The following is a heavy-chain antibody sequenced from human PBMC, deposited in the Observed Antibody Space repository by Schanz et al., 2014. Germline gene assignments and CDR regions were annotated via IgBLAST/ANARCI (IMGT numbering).Heavy chain of an antibody. CDR2: ISYSGRT. CDR1: GASISSRDFY. Sequence: QVQLQESGPGLVKPSQTLSLTCTVSGASISSRDFYWSWIRQFPGKGLEWIGYISYSGRTYYSPSLKSRLTMSVDTSTNQFSLRLSSVTAADTAIYYCSRGECSSTSCHEVAPPDDCRQGTLVTVSS. V-gene: IGHV4-31*03. D-gene: IGHD2-2*01. CDR3: SRGECSSTSCHEVAPPDD. J-gene: IGHJ4*02.